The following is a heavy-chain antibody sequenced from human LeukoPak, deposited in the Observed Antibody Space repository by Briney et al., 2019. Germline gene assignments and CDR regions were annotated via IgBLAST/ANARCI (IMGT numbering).Heavy chain of an antibody. CDR2: IYYSGST. CDR1: GGSISSYY. V-gene: IGHV4-59*01. CDR3: ARVSGYCSSTSCLYTRHFDY. J-gene: IGHJ4*02. Sequence: SETLSLTCTVSGGSISSYYWSWIRQPPGKGLEWLGYIYYSGSTNYNPSLKSRVTISVDTSKNQFSLKLSSVTAADTAVYYCARVSGYCSSTSCLYTRHFDYWGQGTLVTASS. D-gene: IGHD2-2*01.